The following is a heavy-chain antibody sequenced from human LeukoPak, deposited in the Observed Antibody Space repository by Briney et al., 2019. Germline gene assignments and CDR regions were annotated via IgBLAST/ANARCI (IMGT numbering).Heavy chain of an antibody. CDR2: INPNSGGT. CDR3: ARDRYYYDSSGYIRGISFDY. Sequence: GASVKVSCKASGYTFTGYYMHWVRQAPGQGLEWMGWINPNSGGTNYAQKFQGRVTMTRDTSISTAYMELSRLRSDDTAVYYCARDRYYYDSSGYIRGISFDYWGQGILVTVSS. D-gene: IGHD3-22*01. V-gene: IGHV1-2*02. J-gene: IGHJ4*02. CDR1: GYTFTGYY.